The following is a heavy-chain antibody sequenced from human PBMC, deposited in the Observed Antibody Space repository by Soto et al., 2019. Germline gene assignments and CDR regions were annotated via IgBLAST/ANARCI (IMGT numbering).Heavy chain of an antibody. J-gene: IGHJ3*02. CDR2: ISSSSSYI. Sequence: KPGGSLRLSCAASGFTFSSYSMNWVRQAPGKGLEWVSSISSSSSYIYYADSVKGRFTISRDNAKNSLYLQMNSLRAEDTAVYYCARDMNWNGLNDAFDIWGQGTMVTVSS. CDR3: ARDMNWNGLNDAFDI. V-gene: IGHV3-21*01. CDR1: GFTFSSYS. D-gene: IGHD1-1*01.